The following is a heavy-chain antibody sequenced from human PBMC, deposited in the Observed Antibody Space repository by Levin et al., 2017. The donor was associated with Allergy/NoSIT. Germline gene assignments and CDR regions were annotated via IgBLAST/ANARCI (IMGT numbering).Heavy chain of an antibody. V-gene: IGHV4-59*01. CDR1: GGSISNYY. CDR2: IYYSGTT. Sequence: LSQTLSLPCTVSGGSISNYYWSWIRQPPGKGLEWIGYIYYSGTTNYNPSLKSRVTISVDTSKSQFSLKLTSVTAADTAIYYCARMGDTAMGDPCDYWGQGTLVTVSS. D-gene: IGHD5-18*01. CDR3: ARMGDTAMGDPCDY. J-gene: IGHJ4*02.